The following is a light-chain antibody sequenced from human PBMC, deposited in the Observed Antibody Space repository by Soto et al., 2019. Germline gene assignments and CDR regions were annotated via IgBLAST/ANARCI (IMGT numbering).Light chain of an antibody. Sequence: DIVMTQSPATLSVSPGEGATLSCRASQGIGDTLAWYQHKPGQTPRLLIYDASNRATGIPARFSGSGSGTDFTLTISSLEPEDFALYYCQQRHNSWTFGQGTKVDIK. CDR3: QQRHNSWT. CDR1: QGIGDT. V-gene: IGKV3D-11*01. J-gene: IGKJ1*01. CDR2: DAS.